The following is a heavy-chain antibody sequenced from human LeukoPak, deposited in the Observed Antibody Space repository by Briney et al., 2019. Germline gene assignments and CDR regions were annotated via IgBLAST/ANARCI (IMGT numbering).Heavy chain of an antibody. CDR1: GFTFSSYW. V-gene: IGHV3-7*01. CDR2: IKQDGSEK. D-gene: IGHD4-17*01. Sequence: PGGSLRLSYAATGFTFSSYWMSWVRQAPGKGLEWVANIKQDGSEKYYVDSVKGRFTISRDNAKNSLYLQMNSLRAEDTAVYYCARDSPTYGDYGRAGYWGQGTLVTVSS. CDR3: ARDSPTYGDYGRAGY. J-gene: IGHJ4*02.